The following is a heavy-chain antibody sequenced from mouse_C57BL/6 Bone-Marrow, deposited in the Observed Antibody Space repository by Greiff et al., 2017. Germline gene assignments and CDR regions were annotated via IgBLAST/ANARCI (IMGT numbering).Heavy chain of an antibody. CDR1: GYTFTSYW. D-gene: IGHD1-1*01. Sequence: VQLQQPGAELVKPGASVKLSCKASGYTFTSYWMQWVKQRPGQGLEWIGEIDPSDSYTNYNQKFKGKAPLTVDTSSSTAYMPLSSLTSEDSAVYYCARDYYGSRWYFDVWGTGTTVTVSS. J-gene: IGHJ1*03. CDR3: ARDYYGSRWYFDV. V-gene: IGHV1-50*01. CDR2: IDPSDSYT.